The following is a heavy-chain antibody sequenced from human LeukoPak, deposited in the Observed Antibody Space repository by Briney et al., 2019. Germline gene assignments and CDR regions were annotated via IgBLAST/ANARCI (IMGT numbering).Heavy chain of an antibody. CDR1: GGSFSGYY. CDR2: INHSGST. D-gene: IGHD6-13*01. J-gene: IGHJ5*02. CDR3: ARWYSSSWYGGWFDP. V-gene: IGHV4-34*01. Sequence: PSETLSLTCAVYGGSFSGYYWSWIRQPPGKGLEWIGEINHSGSTNYNPSLKSRVTISVDTSKNQFSLKLSSVTAADTAVYYCARWYSSSWYGGWFDPWGQGTLVTVSS.